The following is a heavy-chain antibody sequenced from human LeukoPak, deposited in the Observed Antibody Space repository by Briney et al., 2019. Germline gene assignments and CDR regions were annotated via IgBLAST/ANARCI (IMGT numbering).Heavy chain of an antibody. CDR2: INQDGSEN. J-gene: IGHJ4*02. V-gene: IGHV3-7*01. D-gene: IGHD4-17*01. Sequence: GGSLRLSCAASGFTFSNYWMSWVRQAPGKGLEWVANINQDGSENYYVDSVKGRFTISRDNAKNSLYLQMNSPRAEDTAVYYCAREKITVTTEDYWGQGTLVTVSS. CDR3: AREKITVTTEDY. CDR1: GFTFSNYW.